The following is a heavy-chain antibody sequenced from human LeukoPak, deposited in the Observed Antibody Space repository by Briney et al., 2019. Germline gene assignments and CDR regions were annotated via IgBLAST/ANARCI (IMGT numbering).Heavy chain of an antibody. D-gene: IGHD3-3*01. J-gene: IGHJ4*02. CDR2: IRYDGSNK. CDR3: AKDPREYYDFWSGSYFDY. V-gene: IGHV3-30*02. CDR1: GFTFSSYG. Sequence: PGGSLRLSCAASGFTFSSYGMHWVRQAPGKGLEWVAFIRYDGSNKYYADSVKGRFTISRDNSKNTLYLQMNSLRAEDTAVYYCAKDPREYYDFWSGSYFDYWGQRTLVTVSS.